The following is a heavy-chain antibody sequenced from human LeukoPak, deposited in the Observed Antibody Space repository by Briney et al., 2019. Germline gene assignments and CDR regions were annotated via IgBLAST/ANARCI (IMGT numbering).Heavy chain of an antibody. CDR3: AKKIVVAGTGGFDY. J-gene: IGHJ4*02. CDR2: IYASSGTT. CDR1: GFTFSSYA. V-gene: IGHV3-23*01. Sequence: GGPLTLSCTASGFTFSSYAMYWVRQAPGKGLEWVSAIYASSGTTHYADSVKGQFTISRDNSKNTLYLQMDSLRAEDTAVYYCAKKIVVAGTGGFDYWGQGTLVTVSS. D-gene: IGHD6-19*01.